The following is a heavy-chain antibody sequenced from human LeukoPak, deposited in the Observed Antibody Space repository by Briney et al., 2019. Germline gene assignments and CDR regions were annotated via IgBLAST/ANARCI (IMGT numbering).Heavy chain of an antibody. Sequence: ASVKVSCKASGYTFTSYAMHWVRQAPGQRLEWMGWINAGNGNTKYSQEFQGRVTITADESTSTAYMELSSLRSEDTAVYYCARALDSGSYYNFDYWGQGTLVTVSS. V-gene: IGHV1-3*03. CDR3: ARALDSGSYYNFDY. CDR2: INAGNGNT. D-gene: IGHD1-26*01. J-gene: IGHJ4*02. CDR1: GYTFTSYA.